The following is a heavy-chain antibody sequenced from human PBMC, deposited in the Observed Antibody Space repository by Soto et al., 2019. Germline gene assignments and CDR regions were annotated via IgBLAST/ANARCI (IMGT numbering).Heavy chain of an antibody. J-gene: IGHJ6*02. CDR3: ARDTVVVVPAAMGGMDV. CDR1: GFTFSSYA. Sequence: PGGSLRLSCAASGFTFSSYAMHWVRQAPGKGLEWVAVISYDGSNKYCADSVKGRFTISRDNSKNTLYLQMNSLRAEDTAVYYCARDTVVVVPAAMGGMDVWGQGTTVTVSS. D-gene: IGHD2-2*01. CDR2: ISYDGSNK. V-gene: IGHV3-30-3*01.